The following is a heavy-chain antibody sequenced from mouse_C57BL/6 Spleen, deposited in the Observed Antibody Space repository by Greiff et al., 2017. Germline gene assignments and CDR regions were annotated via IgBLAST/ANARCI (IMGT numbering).Heavy chain of an antibody. Sequence: QVQLKQPGAELVMPGASVKLSCKASGYTFTSYWMHWVKQRPGQGLEWIGEIDPSDSYTNYNQKFKGKSTLTVDKSSSTAYMQLSSLTSEDSAVYYCARGQLRPSPGFAYWGQGTLVTVSA. CDR2: IDPSDSYT. CDR3: ARGQLRPSPGFAY. D-gene: IGHD3-2*02. V-gene: IGHV1-69*01. J-gene: IGHJ3*01. CDR1: GYTFTSYW.